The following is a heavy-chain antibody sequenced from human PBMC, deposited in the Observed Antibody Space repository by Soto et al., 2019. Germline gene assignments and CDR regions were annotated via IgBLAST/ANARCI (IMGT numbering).Heavy chain of an antibody. CDR3: ARDGSHCSSTSCSYYFDH. V-gene: IGHV4-59*06. Sequence: SETLSLTCTVPGGSISSYYWTWIRQPPGKGLGWIGYIYYSGSTYYNPSLKSRVTISVDTSKNQFSLKLSSVTAADTAVYYCARDGSHCSSTSCSYYFDHWGQGTLVTVSS. CDR2: IYYSGST. D-gene: IGHD2-2*01. J-gene: IGHJ4*02. CDR1: GGSISSYY.